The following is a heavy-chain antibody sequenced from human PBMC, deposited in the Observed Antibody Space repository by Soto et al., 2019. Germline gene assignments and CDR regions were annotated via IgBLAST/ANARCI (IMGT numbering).Heavy chain of an antibody. J-gene: IGHJ5*02. D-gene: IGHD2-2*01. CDR1: GGSISSGTW. Sequence: SETLSLTCAVSGGSISSGTWWNWVRQPPGRGLEWIGEIYHSGSPNYNPSLKSRVTMSVDKSKNLFSLRLSSVTAADSALYYCARRVRAARNWCDPWGQGTLVAVCS. CDR3: ARRVRAARNWCDP. CDR2: IYHSGSP. V-gene: IGHV4-4*02.